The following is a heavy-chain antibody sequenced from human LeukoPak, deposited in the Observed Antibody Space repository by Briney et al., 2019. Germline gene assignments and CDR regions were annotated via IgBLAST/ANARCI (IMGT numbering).Heavy chain of an antibody. CDR2: IGSSISYI. Sequence: PGGSLRLSCAASGFTFSNAYMSWVRQAPGKGLEWVSFIGSSISYISYADSVKGRFTISRDNAKNSLYLQMNSLRAEDTAVYYCAREGYYSGMDVWGQGTTVTVSS. V-gene: IGHV3-21*01. CDR1: GFTFSNAY. CDR3: AREGYYSGMDV. J-gene: IGHJ6*02.